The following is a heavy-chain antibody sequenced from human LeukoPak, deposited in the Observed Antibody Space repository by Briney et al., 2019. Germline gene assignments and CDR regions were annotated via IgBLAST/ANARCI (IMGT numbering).Heavy chain of an antibody. CDR2: IKLDGSEK. J-gene: IGHJ4*02. D-gene: IGHD3-3*01. Sequence: GGSLRLSCVASGFTLGKYWMSWVRQAPGKGLEWVANIKLDGSEKNYVDSVKGRFTISRDNTKNSLYLQMNSLRAEDTAVFYCARDQYDTWSRRGNFDSWGQGTLVIVSS. CDR3: ARDQYDTWSRRGNFDS. V-gene: IGHV3-7*03. CDR1: GFTLGKYW.